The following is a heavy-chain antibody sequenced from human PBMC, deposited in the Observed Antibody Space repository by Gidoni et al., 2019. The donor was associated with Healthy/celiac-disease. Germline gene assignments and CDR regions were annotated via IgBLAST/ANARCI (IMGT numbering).Heavy chain of an antibody. J-gene: IGHJ6*02. V-gene: IGHV3-66*01. CDR2: IYSGGST. CDR3: ARDMGGYPSYGMDV. Sequence: EVQLVESGGGLVQPGGSLRLPCAASGFTVSSNYMSWVRQAPGKGLEWVSVIYSGGSTYYADSVKGRFTISRDNSKNTLYLQMNSLRAEDTAVYYCARDMGGYPSYGMDVWGQGTTVTVSS. CDR1: GFTVSSNY. D-gene: IGHD2-15*01.